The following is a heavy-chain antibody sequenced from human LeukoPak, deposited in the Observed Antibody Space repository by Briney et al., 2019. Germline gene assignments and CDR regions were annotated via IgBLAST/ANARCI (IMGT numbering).Heavy chain of an antibody. CDR1: GFTFSSHW. CDR2: INSDGSST. Sequence: GGSLRLSCAASGFTFSSHWMHWVRQAPGKGLVWVSRINSDGSSTSYADSVKGRFTISRDNAKNTLYLQMNSLRAEDTAVYFCARGDYYDSSGYYVDAFDIWGQGTMVTVSS. J-gene: IGHJ3*02. D-gene: IGHD3-22*01. V-gene: IGHV3-74*01. CDR3: ARGDYYDSSGYYVDAFDI.